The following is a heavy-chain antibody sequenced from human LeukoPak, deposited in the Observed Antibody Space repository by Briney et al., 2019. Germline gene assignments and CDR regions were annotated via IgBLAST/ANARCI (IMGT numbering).Heavy chain of an antibody. CDR1: GFTFSSYE. J-gene: IGHJ5*02. Sequence: GGSLRLSCAASGFTFSSYEMNWVRQAPGKGLEWVSSISSSSSYIYYADSVKGRFTISRDNAKNSLYLQMNSLRAEDTAVYYCARQGVVGPNNRFDPWGQGTLVTVSS. D-gene: IGHD1-26*01. CDR2: ISSSSSYI. V-gene: IGHV3-21*01. CDR3: ARQGVVGPNNRFDP.